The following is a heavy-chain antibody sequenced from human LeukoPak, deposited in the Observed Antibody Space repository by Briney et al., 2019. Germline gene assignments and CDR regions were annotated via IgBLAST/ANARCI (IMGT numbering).Heavy chain of an antibody. CDR2: ISSSGGST. CDR3: ARSYCSSWYHEGY. CDR1: GFTFSNYA. J-gene: IGHJ4*02. V-gene: IGHV3-23*01. D-gene: IGHD6-13*01. Sequence: GGSLRLSCAASGFTFSNYAMSWVRQAPGKGLEWVSAISSSGGSTYYADSVKGRFTISRDNSKNTLYLQLNSLRAEDTAVYYCARSYCSSWYHEGYWGQGTLVTVSS.